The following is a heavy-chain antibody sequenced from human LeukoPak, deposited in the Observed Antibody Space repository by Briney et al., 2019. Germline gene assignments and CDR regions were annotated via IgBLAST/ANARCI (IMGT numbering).Heavy chain of an antibody. V-gene: IGHV1-8*03. J-gene: IGHJ4*02. CDR2: MNPNSGNT. Sequence: ASVKVSCKASGYTFTSYDINWVRQATGQGLEWMGWMNPNSGNTGYAQKFQGRVTITRNTSISTAYMELSSLRSEDTAVYYCAIRSTSVGVVNKGFDYWGQGTLVTVSS. D-gene: IGHD3-3*01. CDR1: GYTFTSYD. CDR3: AIRSTSVGVVNKGFDY.